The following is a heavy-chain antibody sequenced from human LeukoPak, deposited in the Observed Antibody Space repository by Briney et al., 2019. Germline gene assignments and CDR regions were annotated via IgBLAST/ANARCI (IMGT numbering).Heavy chain of an antibody. CDR1: GGSYTANY. D-gene: IGHD2-15*01. V-gene: IGHV4-34*01. CDR3: ARHHCSGGSCRRVFDF. CDR2: IHHTGST. Sequence: SETLSLTCAVSGGSYTANYWSWLRQPPGKGLEWIGEIHHTGSTSSNPSLKSRVITSVDPSKNQFSLNLTSVTAADTAVYYCARHHCSGGSCRRVFDFWGQGILVTVSS. J-gene: IGHJ4*02.